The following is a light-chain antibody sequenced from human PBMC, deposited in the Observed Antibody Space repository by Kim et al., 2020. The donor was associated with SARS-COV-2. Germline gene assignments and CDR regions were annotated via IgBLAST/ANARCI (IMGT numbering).Light chain of an antibody. CDR3: QSYDSSTVV. Sequence: GKTVPISCTRSSGSIASNYLQWYQQRPGSVPTTVIYEDNQRPSGVPDRFSGSIDSSSNSASLTISGLKTEDEADYYCQSYDSSTVVFGGGTQLTVL. CDR1: SGSIASNY. V-gene: IGLV6-57*03. CDR2: EDN. J-gene: IGLJ2*01.